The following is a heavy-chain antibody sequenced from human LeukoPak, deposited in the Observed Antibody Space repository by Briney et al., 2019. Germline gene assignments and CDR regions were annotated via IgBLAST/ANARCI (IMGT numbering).Heavy chain of an antibody. CDR3: ARDGPGAYDSSGYYRSDAFDI. V-gene: IGHV3-7*01. Sequence: GGSLRLSCAASGFTFSSYWMSWVRQAPGKGLEWVANIKQDGSEKYYVDSVKGRFTISRDNAKNSLHLQMNSLRAEDTAVYYCARDGPGAYDSSGYYRSDAFDIWGQGTMVTVSS. CDR2: IKQDGSEK. CDR1: GFTFSSYW. D-gene: IGHD3-22*01. J-gene: IGHJ3*02.